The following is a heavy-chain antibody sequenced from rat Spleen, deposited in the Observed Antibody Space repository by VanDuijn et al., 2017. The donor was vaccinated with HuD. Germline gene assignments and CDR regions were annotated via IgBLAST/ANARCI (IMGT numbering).Heavy chain of an antibody. CDR3: TRGTYFRH. V-gene: IGHV5-19*01. J-gene: IGHJ2*01. CDR1: GFTFSNYA. D-gene: IGHD4-6*01. Sequence: EVQLVESGGGLVQPGRSMKLSCAASGFTFSNYAMHWIRQAPTKGLEWVASISPSGGSTYYRDSLKGRFTISRANAKSTLYLQMNNLRSEDTATYYCTRGTYFRHWGQGVMVTVSS. CDR2: ISPSGGST.